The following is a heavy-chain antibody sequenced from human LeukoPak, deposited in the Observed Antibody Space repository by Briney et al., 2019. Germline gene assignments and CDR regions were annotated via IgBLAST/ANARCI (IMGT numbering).Heavy chain of an antibody. D-gene: IGHD6-19*01. CDR1: GFTFSSYG. CDR3: AKDGYSGWTYNWFDP. V-gene: IGHV3-43*02. J-gene: IGHJ5*02. CDR2: VSGDGGST. Sequence: GGSLRLSCAASGFTFSSYGMHWVRQAPGKGLEWVSLVSGDGGSTYYADSMKGRFTISRDNSKNSLYLQMNSLRTEDTALYYCAKDGYSGWTYNWFDPWGQGTLVTVSS.